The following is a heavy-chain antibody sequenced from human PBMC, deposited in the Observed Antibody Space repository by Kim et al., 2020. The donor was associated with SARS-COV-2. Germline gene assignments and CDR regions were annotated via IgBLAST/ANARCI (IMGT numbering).Heavy chain of an antibody. D-gene: IGHD6-13*01. J-gene: IGHJ6*01. CDR2: ISYDGSNK. CDR3: ARERKQLVPDAYYYVMDV. CDR1: GFTFSSYA. Sequence: GGSLRLSCAASGFTFSSYAMHWVRQAPGKGLEWVAVISYDGSNKYYADSVKGRFTISRDNSKNTRYLQMNSLRAEDTAVYYFARERKQLVPDAYYYVMDV. V-gene: IGHV3-30*04.